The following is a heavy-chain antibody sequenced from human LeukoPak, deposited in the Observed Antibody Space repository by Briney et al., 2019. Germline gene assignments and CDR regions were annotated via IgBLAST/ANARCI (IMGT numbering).Heavy chain of an antibody. V-gene: IGHV3-74*01. CDR2: INSDGSNT. J-gene: IGHJ4*02. D-gene: IGHD5-18*01. Sequence: PGGSLRLSCAASGFTFSSYWMHWVRQAPGKGLVWVSRINSDGSNTSYADSVRGRFTISRDNAKNTLYLQMNSLRAEDTAVYYCARGGYSYGTDYWGQGTLVTVSS. CDR3: ARGGYSYGTDY. CDR1: GFTFSSYW.